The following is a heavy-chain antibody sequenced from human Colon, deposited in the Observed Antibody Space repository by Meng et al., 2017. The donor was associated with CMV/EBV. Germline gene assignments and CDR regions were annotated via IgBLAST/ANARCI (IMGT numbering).Heavy chain of an antibody. V-gene: IGHV3-23*01. J-gene: IGHJ4*02. CDR2: LNAGSDRA. CDR3: DASDY. CDR1: VFSFSNFA. Sequence: GGSLRLYCAASVFSFSNFAMSWARQAPGKGLEWVSTLNAGSDRAYYADSVKGRFTISRDNSKNALFLEMNNLRVEDTAVYYCDASDYWGQGTLVTVSS.